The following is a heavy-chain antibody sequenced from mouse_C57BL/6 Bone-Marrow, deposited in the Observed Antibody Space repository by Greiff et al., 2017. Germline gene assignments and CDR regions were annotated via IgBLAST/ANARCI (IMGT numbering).Heavy chain of an antibody. CDR3: ARFPFFDY. CDR2: ISSGSSTI. V-gene: IGHV5-17*01. CDR1: GFTFSDYG. J-gene: IGHJ2*01. Sequence: EVKVVESGGGLVKPGGSLKLSCAASGFTFSDYGMHWVRQAPEKGLEWVAYISSGSSTIYYAATVKGRFTISRDNAKNTLFLQMTSLRSEDTAMYYCARFPFFDYWGQGTTLTVSS.